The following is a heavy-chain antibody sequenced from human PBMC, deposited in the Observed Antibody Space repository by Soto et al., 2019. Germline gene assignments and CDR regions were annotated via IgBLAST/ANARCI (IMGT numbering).Heavy chain of an antibody. V-gene: IGHV1-2*06. D-gene: IGHD5-12*01. CDR2: MNLDTGGT. J-gene: IGHJ4*02. CDR3: ARDGNFAFRGYSVGFDF. CDR1: GYRFTNFY. Sequence: QVQLVQSGAEVKKPGASVRVSCKASGYRFTNFYIHWVRQAPGQGLEWMGRMNLDTGGTTYAQKFQGRVTLTRDTSINTAYMEVTNLDSDDTAIYYCARDGNFAFRGYSVGFDFWGQGTLVTVSS.